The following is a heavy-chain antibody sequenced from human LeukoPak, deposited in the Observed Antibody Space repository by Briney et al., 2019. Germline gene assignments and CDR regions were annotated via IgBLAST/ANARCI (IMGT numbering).Heavy chain of an antibody. CDR3: ARVYVELFSYFDY. CDR2: IYYSGST. V-gene: IGHV4-59*08. CDR1: GGSISSYY. J-gene: IGHJ4*02. Sequence: SSETLSLTCTVSGGSISSYYWSWIRQPPGKGLEWIGYIYYSGSTNYNPSLKSRVTISVDTSKNQFSLRLSSVTAADTAVYYCARVYVELFSYFDYWGQGALVTVSS. D-gene: IGHD1-7*01.